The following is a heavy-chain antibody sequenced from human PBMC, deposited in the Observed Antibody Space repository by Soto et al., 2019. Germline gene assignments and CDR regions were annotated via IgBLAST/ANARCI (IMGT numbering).Heavy chain of an antibody. CDR2: ISDTAHRI. Sequence: EVQLLESGGGLVQPGGSLRLSCSASGFSFGTNSMAWVRQAPGKGLEWVASISDTAHRIFHADSVKGRFTISRANCMNRLHLQMNSLRAEDTALFYCVILALGKFEVWCPGDLVIVSS. CDR3: VILALGKFEV. D-gene: IGHD1-26*01. V-gene: IGHV3-23*01. J-gene: IGHJ4*02. CDR1: GFSFGTNS.